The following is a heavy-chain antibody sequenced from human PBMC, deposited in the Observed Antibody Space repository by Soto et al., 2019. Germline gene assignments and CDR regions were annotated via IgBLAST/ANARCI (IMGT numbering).Heavy chain of an antibody. CDR1: GGSISSYY. CDR2: IYYSGST. J-gene: IGHJ6*02. Sequence: PSETLSLTCTFSGGSISSYYWSWIRQPPGKGLEWIGYIYYSGSTNYNPSLKSRVTISVDTSKNQFSLKLSSVTAADTAVYYCARTLWFGDNYGMDVWGQGTTVTVSS. V-gene: IGHV4-59*01. D-gene: IGHD3-10*01. CDR3: ARTLWFGDNYGMDV.